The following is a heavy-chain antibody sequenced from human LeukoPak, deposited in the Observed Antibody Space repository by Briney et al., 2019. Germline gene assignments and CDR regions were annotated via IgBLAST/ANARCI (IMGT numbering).Heavy chain of an antibody. CDR1: GYTFTSYG. Sequence: ASVKVSCKASGYTFTSYGISWVRQAPGQGLEWMGWISAYNGNTNYAQKLQGRVTMTTDTSTSTAYMELRSLRSDDTAVYYCARVVADCSGGSCSGSFFDYWGQGTLVTVSS. D-gene: IGHD2-15*01. V-gene: IGHV1-18*01. J-gene: IGHJ4*02. CDR2: ISAYNGNT. CDR3: ARVVADCSGGSCSGSFFDY.